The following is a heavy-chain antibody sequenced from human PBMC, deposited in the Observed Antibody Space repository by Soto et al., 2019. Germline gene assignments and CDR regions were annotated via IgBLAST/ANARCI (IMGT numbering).Heavy chain of an antibody. CDR2: IKSDSSSL. Sequence: GGSLRLSCAASGFTFSTYLMNWVRQAPGKGLEWVSSIKSDSSSLYYADSVKGRFTISRDNAKNSLHLQMNSLRVEDTAMYFCARKPMSGAQSGAFDIWSQGTMVTVSS. CDR1: GFTFSTYL. D-gene: IGHD3-3*01. J-gene: IGHJ3*02. V-gene: IGHV3-21*06. CDR3: ARKPMSGAQSGAFDI.